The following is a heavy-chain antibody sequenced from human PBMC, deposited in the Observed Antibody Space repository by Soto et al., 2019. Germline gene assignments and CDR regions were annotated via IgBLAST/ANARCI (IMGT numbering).Heavy chain of an antibody. D-gene: IGHD2-15*01. CDR3: ASAVGYFSGGRCYSGFLLDYCYGMDV. Sequence: SVKVSCKASGGTFSSYAISWVRQAPGQGLEWMGGIIPIFGTANYAQKFQGRVTITADESTSTAYMELSSLRSEDTAVYYCASAVGYFSGGRCYSGFLLDYCYGMDVWGQGTTVTVSS. V-gene: IGHV1-69*13. J-gene: IGHJ6*02. CDR2: IIPIFGTA. CDR1: GGTFSSYA.